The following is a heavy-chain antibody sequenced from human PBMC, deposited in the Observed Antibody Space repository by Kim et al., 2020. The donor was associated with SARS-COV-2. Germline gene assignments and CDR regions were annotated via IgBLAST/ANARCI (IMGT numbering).Heavy chain of an antibody. CDR2: ISGSGGST. Sequence: GGSLRLSCAASGFTFSSYAMSWVRQAPGKGLEWVSAISGSGGSTYYADSVKGRFTISRDNSKNTLYLQMNSLRAEDTAVYYCAKDASPRIAVAGHGRTQTDCWGQGSLVTVSS. J-gene: IGHJ4*02. V-gene: IGHV3-23*01. CDR1: GFTFSSYA. D-gene: IGHD6-19*01. CDR3: AKDASPRIAVAGHGRTQTDC.